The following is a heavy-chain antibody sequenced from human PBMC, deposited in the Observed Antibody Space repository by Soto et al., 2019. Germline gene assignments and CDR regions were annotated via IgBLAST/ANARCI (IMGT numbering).Heavy chain of an antibody. CDR3: ARGDDFAGNDYFDY. CDR1: GGSISSGFYY. CDR2: QYYAGST. V-gene: IGHV4-39*01. J-gene: IGHJ4*02. Sequence: XGTLSLTCTVSGGSISSGFYYWGWIRQPPGKGLEYIGSQYYAGSTYYNPSLKSRVTILVDTSKNQFSLKLSSVTAADTAVYFCARGDDFAGNDYFDYWGQGTLVTVSS. D-gene: IGHD1-1*01.